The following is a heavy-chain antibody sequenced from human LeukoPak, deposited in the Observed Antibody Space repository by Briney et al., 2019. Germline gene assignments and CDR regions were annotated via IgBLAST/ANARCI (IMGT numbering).Heavy chain of an antibody. CDR2: IIPILGIA. V-gene: IGHV1-69*04. D-gene: IGHD3-3*01. CDR3: ARDGPLRFLEWLSHRYGMDV. Sequence: GASVKVSCKASGGTFSSYAISWVRQAPGQGLEWMGRIIPILGIANYAQKFQGRVTITADKSTSTAYMELSSLRSEDTAVYYCARDGPLRFLEWLSHRYGMDVWGQGTTVTVSS. CDR1: GGTFSSYA. J-gene: IGHJ6*02.